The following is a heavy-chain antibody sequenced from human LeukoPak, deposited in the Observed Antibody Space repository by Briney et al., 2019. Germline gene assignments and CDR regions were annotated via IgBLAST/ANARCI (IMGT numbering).Heavy chain of an antibody. D-gene: IGHD6-19*01. Sequence: GASVKVSCKASGYTFTSYAISWVRQAPGQGLEWMGRIIPILGIANYAQKFQGRVTITADKSTSTAYMELSSLRSEDTAVYYCARVSVAGHGGYYFDYWGQGTLVTVSS. CDR3: ARVSVAGHGGYYFDY. J-gene: IGHJ4*02. CDR1: GYTFTSYA. CDR2: IIPILGIA. V-gene: IGHV1-69*04.